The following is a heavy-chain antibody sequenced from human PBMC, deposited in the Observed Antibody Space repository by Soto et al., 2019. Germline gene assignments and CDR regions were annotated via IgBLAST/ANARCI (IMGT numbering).Heavy chain of an antibody. D-gene: IGHD2-2*01. CDR3: ARLYCTSSTCDSWFDP. J-gene: IGHJ5*02. Sequence: PGESLKISCTGSGYTFTTFWISWVRQMPGRGLEWMGRIDPRDSYTTYSPSFQGHVTISVDKSIRTAYLQWGSLKASDTAMYYCARLYCTSSTCDSWFDPWGQGTLVTVSS. CDR2: IDPRDSYT. V-gene: IGHV5-10-1*01. CDR1: GYTFTTFW.